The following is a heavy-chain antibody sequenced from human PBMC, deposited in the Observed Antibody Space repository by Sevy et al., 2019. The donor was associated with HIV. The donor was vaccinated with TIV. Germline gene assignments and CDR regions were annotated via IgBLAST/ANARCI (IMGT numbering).Heavy chain of an antibody. CDR3: ARGIRAVAGSRYYFDY. D-gene: IGHD6-19*01. Sequence: SETLSLTCTVSGGSISSYYWSWIRQPPGKGLEWIGYIYYSGSTNYNPSLKSRVTISVGTSKNQFSLKLSSVTAADTAVYYCARGIRAVAGSRYYFDYWGQGTLVTVSS. CDR2: IYYSGST. CDR1: GGSISSYY. V-gene: IGHV4-59*01. J-gene: IGHJ4*02.